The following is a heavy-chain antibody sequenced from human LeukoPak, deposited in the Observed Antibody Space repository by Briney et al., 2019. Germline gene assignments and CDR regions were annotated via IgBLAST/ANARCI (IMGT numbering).Heavy chain of an antibody. V-gene: IGHV1-2*02. CDR2: INPNSGGT. Sequence: ASVKVSCKASAYTFTGYYMHWVRQAPGQGLEWMGWINPNSGGTNYAQKFQGRVTMTRDTSISTAYMELSRLRSDDTAVYYCARDPLYDSSGYYVDWFDPWGQGTLVTVSS. J-gene: IGHJ5*02. D-gene: IGHD3-22*01. CDR1: AYTFTGYY. CDR3: ARDPLYDSSGYYVDWFDP.